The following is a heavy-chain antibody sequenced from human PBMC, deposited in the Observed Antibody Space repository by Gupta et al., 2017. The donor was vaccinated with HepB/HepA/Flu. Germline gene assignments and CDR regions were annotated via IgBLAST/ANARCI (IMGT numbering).Heavy chain of an antibody. CDR1: GFTFGRST. D-gene: IGHD4-17*01. V-gene: IGHV3-48*02. J-gene: IGHJ4*02. CDR2: IRGSSNHI. Sequence: EGQLVVSGEGLVQAGRSLTPFSAASGFTFGRSTRKGVRQAPGKGLEWVSYIRGSSNHINYADSEKCRFTISRDTAKNSLYLQMNSLRDEDTAVYYCVRATDGYGAYGEPHPDYWGQGTLVTVSS. CDR3: VRATDGYGAYGEPHPDY.